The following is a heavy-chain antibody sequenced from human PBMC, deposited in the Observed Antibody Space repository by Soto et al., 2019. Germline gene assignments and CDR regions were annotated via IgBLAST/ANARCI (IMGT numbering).Heavy chain of an antibody. CDR2: ISSSSSTI. V-gene: IGHV3-48*01. CDR3: ARDGSAHIVVVTAHFDY. Sequence: EVQLVESGGGLVQPGGSLRLSCAASGFTFSSYSMNWVRQAPGKGLEWVSYISSSSSTIYYADSVKGRFTISRDNAKNXQYLQMNSLRAEDTAVYYCARDGSAHIVVVTAHFDYWGQGTLVTVSS. D-gene: IGHD2-21*02. CDR1: GFTFSSYS. J-gene: IGHJ4*02.